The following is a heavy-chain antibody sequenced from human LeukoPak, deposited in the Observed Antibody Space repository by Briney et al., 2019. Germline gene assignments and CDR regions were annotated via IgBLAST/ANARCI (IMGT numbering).Heavy chain of an antibody. Sequence: ASVKVSSKASGYTFTSYDINWVRQATGQGLEWMGWMNPNSGNTGYAQKFQGRVTITRNTSISTAYMELSSLRSEDTAVYYCAREGYYDSSGYYNDAFDIWGQGTMVTVSS. CDR2: MNPNSGNT. V-gene: IGHV1-8*03. CDR3: AREGYYDSSGYYNDAFDI. D-gene: IGHD3-22*01. J-gene: IGHJ3*02. CDR1: GYTFTSYD.